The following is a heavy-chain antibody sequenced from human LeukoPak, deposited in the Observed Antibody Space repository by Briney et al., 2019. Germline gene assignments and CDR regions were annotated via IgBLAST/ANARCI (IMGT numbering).Heavy chain of an antibody. CDR3: ARQDLLSFGELSPFDY. D-gene: IGHD3-10*01. CDR1: GGSFSGYY. CDR2: INHSGST. J-gene: IGHJ4*02. V-gene: IGHV4-34*01. Sequence: KPSETLSLTCAVYGGSFSGYYWSWIRQPPGKGLEWIGEINHSGSTNYNPSLKSRVTISVDTSKNQFSLKLSSVTAADTAVYYCARQDLLSFGELSPFDYWGQGTLVTVSS.